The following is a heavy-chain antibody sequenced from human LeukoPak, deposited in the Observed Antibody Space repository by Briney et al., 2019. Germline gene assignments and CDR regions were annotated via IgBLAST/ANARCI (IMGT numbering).Heavy chain of an antibody. CDR3: ARDLLRAAPSTELFDY. Sequence: SSETLSLTCTVSGGSISSGGYYWSWIRQPPGKGLEWIGYIYHSGSTYYNPSLKSRVTISVDRSKNQFSLKLSSVTAADTAVYYCARDLLRAAPSTELFDYWGQGTLVTVSS. V-gene: IGHV4-30-2*01. CDR1: GGSISSGGYY. CDR2: IYHSGST. J-gene: IGHJ4*02. D-gene: IGHD2-15*01.